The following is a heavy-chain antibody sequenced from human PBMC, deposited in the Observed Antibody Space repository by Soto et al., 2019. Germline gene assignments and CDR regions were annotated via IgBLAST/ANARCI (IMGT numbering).Heavy chain of an antibody. CDR2: ILPIFTTA. Sequence: SVKVSCKASGGTFSNYAFSWVRQAPVQGLEWMGGILPIFTTATYAPKFQDRVTITADESTSTVYMDLSSLRSEDTALYYCAKDIGFQQHLFVFDNWGQGTLVTVYS. V-gene: IGHV1-69*13. CDR1: GGTFSNYA. D-gene: IGHD6-13*01. J-gene: IGHJ4*02. CDR3: AKDIGFQQHLFVFDN.